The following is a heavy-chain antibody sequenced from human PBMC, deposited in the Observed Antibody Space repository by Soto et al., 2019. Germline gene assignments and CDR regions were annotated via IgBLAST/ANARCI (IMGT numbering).Heavy chain of an antibody. J-gene: IGHJ6*02. Sequence: QVQLVQSGAEVKKPGSSVKVSCKASGGTFSSYAISWVRQAPGQGLEWMGGFIPIFGTADYAQKFQGRVTITADASTSTAYIELSCLRSEDTAVYYCARHSYGTANYSYYGMDVWGQGTTVTVSS. CDR1: GGTFSSYA. CDR2: FIPIFGTA. D-gene: IGHD5-18*01. V-gene: IGHV1-69*12. CDR3: ARHSYGTANYSYYGMDV.